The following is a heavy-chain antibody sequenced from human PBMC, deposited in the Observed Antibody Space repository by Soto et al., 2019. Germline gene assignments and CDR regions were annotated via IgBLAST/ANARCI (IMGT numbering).Heavy chain of an antibody. Sequence: EVQLVESGGDLVQPGGSLRLSCAASGFAVSSNYMTWVRQAPGKGLEWVSVIHSGGDTHYADSVRGRFTISRDNSKNTLYLQRTSLRDEDTAVYYCARSRTGTTYGGMDVWGQGTTVTVSS. CDR3: ARSRTGTTYGGMDV. CDR1: GFAVSSNY. CDR2: IHSGGDT. V-gene: IGHV3-66*01. D-gene: IGHD1-7*01. J-gene: IGHJ6*02.